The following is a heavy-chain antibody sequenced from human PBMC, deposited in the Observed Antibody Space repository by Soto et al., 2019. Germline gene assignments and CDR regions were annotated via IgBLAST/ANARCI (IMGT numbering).Heavy chain of an antibody. J-gene: IGHJ4*02. CDR2: IWYDGSNK. D-gene: IGHD5-18*01. V-gene: IGHV3-33*01. Sequence: PGGSLRLSCAASGFTFSSYGMHWVRQAPGKGLEWVAVIWYDGSNKYYADSVKGRFTISRDNSKNTLYLQMNSLRAEDTAVYYCARDEYSYGYSGYWGQGTLVTVSS. CDR1: GFTFSSYG. CDR3: ARDEYSYGYSGY.